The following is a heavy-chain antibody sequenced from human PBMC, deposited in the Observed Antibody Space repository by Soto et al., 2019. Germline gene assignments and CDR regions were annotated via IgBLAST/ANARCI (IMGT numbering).Heavy chain of an antibody. D-gene: IGHD1-1*01. J-gene: IGHJ4*02. CDR3: ARGGAGSTATYDY. CDR2: IYYSGST. CDR1: GGSISSGGYY. V-gene: IGHV4-31*03. Sequence: SETLSLTCTVSGGSISSGGYYWSWIRQHPGKGLEWIGYIYYSGSTYYNPSLKSRVTISVDTSKNQFSLKLSSVTAADTAVYYCARGGAGSTATYDYWGQGTLVTVSS.